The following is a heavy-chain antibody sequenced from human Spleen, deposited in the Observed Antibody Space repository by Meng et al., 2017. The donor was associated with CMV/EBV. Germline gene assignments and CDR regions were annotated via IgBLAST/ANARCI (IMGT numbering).Heavy chain of an antibody. CDR2: ISWDGANR. D-gene: IGHD3-10*02. CDR1: GFTFDDYT. V-gene: IGHV3-43*01. CDR3: VKDVVWSGSYFGLDV. Sequence: GESLKISCAASGFTFDDYTMHWVRQVPGKGLEWVAHISWDGANRYYGEPVKGRFTISRDNSKNSLYLLMSRLRTEDSAVYYGVKDVVWSGSYFGLDVWGPGTTVTVSS. J-gene: IGHJ6*02.